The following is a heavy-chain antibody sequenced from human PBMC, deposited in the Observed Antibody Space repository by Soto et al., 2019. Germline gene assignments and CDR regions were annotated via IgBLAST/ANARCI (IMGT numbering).Heavy chain of an antibody. V-gene: IGHV4-34*01. CDR2: IHHSGRT. Sequence: SETLSRTCALYGGSFDGYYWSWVRQSPGKGLEWIGEIHHSGRTKYNPSLKSRVSLSVDTSTKHFSLRLTSVTAADRGVYYCARGVDSWSGYLFWGQGTPVTVSS. J-gene: IGHJ4*02. CDR3: ARGVDSWSGYLF. CDR1: GGSFDGYY. D-gene: IGHD3-3*01.